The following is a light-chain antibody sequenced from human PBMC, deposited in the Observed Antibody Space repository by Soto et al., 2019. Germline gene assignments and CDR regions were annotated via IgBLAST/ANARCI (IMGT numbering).Light chain of an antibody. CDR3: IQAKPFPAPT. J-gene: IGKJ4*01. V-gene: IGKV2-24*01. CDR1: QSLVHIDGNTY. Sequence: IVLTQTPFSSLVALGQPASISCKSSQSLVHIDGNTYLSWLQQRPGQPPRLLIYKVSKRVSGGPDRIRGSGAGKEFTLKVSRVEAEDVGVYYCIQAKPFPAPTFGGGTRVQIK. CDR2: KVS.